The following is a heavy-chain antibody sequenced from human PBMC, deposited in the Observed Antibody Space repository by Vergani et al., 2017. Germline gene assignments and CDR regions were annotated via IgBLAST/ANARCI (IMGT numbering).Heavy chain of an antibody. J-gene: IGHJ4*02. CDR2: INHSGST. D-gene: IGHD3-10*01. Sequence: QVQLQQWGAGLLKPSETLSLTCAVYGGSFSGYYWSWIRQPPGKGLEWVGEINHSGSTNYNPSPKCRVTISVDTSKNQCTLKLSSVTAADTDVYYCARGRYYYGSGSYYRGRNFDYWGQGTLVTVSS. V-gene: IGHV4-34*01. CDR1: GGSFSGYY. CDR3: ARGRYYYGSGSYYRGRNFDY.